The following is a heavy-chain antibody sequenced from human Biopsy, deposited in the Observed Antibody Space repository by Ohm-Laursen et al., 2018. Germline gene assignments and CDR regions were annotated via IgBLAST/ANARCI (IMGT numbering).Heavy chain of an antibody. V-gene: IGHV4-59*08. J-gene: IGHJ3*02. CDR1: GGSISGSS. CDR3: AKHGSGWTGDDAFHI. Sequence: SETLSLTCTVSGGSISGSSWSWIRQAPGKGLEWTGYISYSRDTNYNPSLKSRITISVDTSKNKFSLKLTSATAADTAVYYCAKHGSGWTGDDAFHIWGQGTMVTVSS. D-gene: IGHD6-19*01. CDR2: ISYSRDT.